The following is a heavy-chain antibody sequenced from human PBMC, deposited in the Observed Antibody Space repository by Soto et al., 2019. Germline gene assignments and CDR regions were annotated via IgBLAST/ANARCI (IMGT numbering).Heavy chain of an antibody. CDR1: GGTFSSYA. D-gene: IGHD3-22*01. J-gene: IGHJ4*02. CDR3: ARGLAYYDSSGPNYFAS. Sequence: SVKVSCKASGGTFSSYAISWVRQAPGQGLEWMGGIIPIFGTANYAQKFQGRVTITADESTSTAYMELSSLRSEDTAVYYCARGLAYYDSSGPNYFASWGQGTLVTVSS. V-gene: IGHV1-69*13. CDR2: IIPIFGTA.